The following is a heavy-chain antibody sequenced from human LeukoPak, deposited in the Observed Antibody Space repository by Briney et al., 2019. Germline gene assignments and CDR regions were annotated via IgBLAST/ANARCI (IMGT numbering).Heavy chain of an antibody. D-gene: IGHD4-23*01. V-gene: IGHV3-66*01. CDR3: ARDADYGGTLDY. J-gene: IGHJ4*02. CDR1: GFTVSSNY. CDR2: IYSGGSI. Sequence: GGSLRLSCAASGFTVSSNYMSWVRQAPGKGLEWVSVIYSGGSIYYADSVKGRFTISRDNSKNTLYLQMNSLRAEDTAVYYCARDADYGGTLDYWGQGTLVTVSS.